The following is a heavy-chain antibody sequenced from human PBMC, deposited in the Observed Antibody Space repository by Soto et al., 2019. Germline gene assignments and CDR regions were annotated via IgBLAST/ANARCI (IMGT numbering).Heavy chain of an antibody. V-gene: IGHV1-18*04. CDR2: ISAYNGNT. J-gene: IGHJ6*02. CDR3: AREVSYGDSYYYGMDV. D-gene: IGHD4-17*01. CDR1: GYTFTSYG. Sequence: QVQLVQSGAEVKKPGASVKVSCKASGYTFTSYGISWVRQAPGQGLEWMGWISAYNGNTNYAQKLQGRVTMTTDTSTSKAYMELRSLRSDDTAVYYCAREVSYGDSYYYGMDVWGQGTTVTVSS.